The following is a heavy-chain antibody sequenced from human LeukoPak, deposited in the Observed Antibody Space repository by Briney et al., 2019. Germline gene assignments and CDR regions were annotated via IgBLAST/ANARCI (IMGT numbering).Heavy chain of an antibody. V-gene: IGHV4-39*01. CDR1: GGSISSSSYY. CDR2: SYYSGST. J-gene: IGHJ4*02. Sequence: ASETLSLTCTVSGGSISSSSYYWGWIRQPPGKGLEWIGSSYYSGSTYYNPSLKSRVTISVDTSKNQFSLKLSSVTAADTAVYYCASTGHLEHFDYWGQGTLVTVSS. CDR3: ASTGHLEHFDY. D-gene: IGHD1-14*01.